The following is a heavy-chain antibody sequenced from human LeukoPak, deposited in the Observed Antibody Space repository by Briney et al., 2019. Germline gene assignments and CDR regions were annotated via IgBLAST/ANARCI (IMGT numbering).Heavy chain of an antibody. Sequence: TGGSLRLSCAASGFTFSTFAMIWVRQPPGKGLEWVANIDPDGSEEYSADSVEGRFTISRDNAKNSLYLQMNSLRAEDTAVYFCARSRGWRDCFDYWGQGTLVTVSS. CDR1: GFTFSTFA. J-gene: IGHJ4*02. V-gene: IGHV3-7*01. CDR2: IDPDGSEE. D-gene: IGHD6-19*01. CDR3: ARSRGWRDCFDY.